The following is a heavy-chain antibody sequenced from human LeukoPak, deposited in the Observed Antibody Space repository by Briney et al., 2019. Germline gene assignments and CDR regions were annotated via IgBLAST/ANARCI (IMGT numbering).Heavy chain of an antibody. V-gene: IGHV3-48*01. CDR1: GFTFSSYS. J-gene: IGHJ4*02. CDR3: ARVMAVANSDY. D-gene: IGHD6-19*01. Sequence: GGSLRLSCAASGFTFSSYSMNWVRQAPGKGLEWVSYISSSSSTIYYADSVKGRFTISRDNAKNSLYLQMNSLRAEDTAVYYCARVMAVANSDYWGQGTLVTVSS. CDR2: ISSSSSTI.